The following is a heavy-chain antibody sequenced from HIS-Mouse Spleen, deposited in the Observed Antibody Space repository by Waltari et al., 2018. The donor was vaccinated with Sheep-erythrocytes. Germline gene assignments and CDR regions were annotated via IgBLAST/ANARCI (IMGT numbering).Heavy chain of an antibody. V-gene: IGHV5-51*03. CDR1: GYSFTSYW. J-gene: IGHJ3*02. Sequence: EVQLVQSGAEVKKPGESLKISCKGSGYSFTSYWIGWVRQMPGKGLEWMGGIYPGYADTRYRPSFQGQVTISADKSISTAYRQGSSLKASDTAMYYCARRTYYDFWSGYYTDAFDIWGQGTMVTVSS. D-gene: IGHD3-3*01. CDR2: IYPGYADT. CDR3: ARRTYYDFWSGYYTDAFDI.